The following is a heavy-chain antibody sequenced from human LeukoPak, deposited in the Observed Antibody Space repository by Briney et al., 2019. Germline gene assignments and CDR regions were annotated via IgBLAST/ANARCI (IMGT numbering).Heavy chain of an antibody. J-gene: IGHJ4*02. D-gene: IGHD1-26*01. CDR1: GFTVSSNY. CDR3: AKKAQYNGNYPLDY. CDR2: IYSGGST. Sequence: GGSLRLSCAASGFTVSSNYMSWVRQAPGKGLEWVSVIYSGGSTYYADSVKGRFTISRDNSKNTLYLQMNSLRAEDTALYFCAKKAQYNGNYPLDYWGQGTLVTVSS. V-gene: IGHV3-53*01.